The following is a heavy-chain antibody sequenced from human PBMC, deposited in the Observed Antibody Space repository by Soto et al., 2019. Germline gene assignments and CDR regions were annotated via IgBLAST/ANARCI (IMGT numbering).Heavy chain of an antibody. V-gene: IGHV3-66*01. Sequence: EVQLVESGGGLVQPGGSLRLSCAASGFTVSSNYMSWVRQAPGKGLEWVSVIYSGGSTYYADSVKVRFTISRDNSKNTLYLQMNSLRAEDTAVDYCARAYFDPPYYFDYWGQGTLVTVSS. CDR3: ARAYFDPPYYFDY. CDR1: GFTVSSNY. D-gene: IGHD3-9*01. CDR2: IYSGGST. J-gene: IGHJ4*02.